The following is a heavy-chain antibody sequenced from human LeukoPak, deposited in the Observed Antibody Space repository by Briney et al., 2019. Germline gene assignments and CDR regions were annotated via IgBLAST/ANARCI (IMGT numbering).Heavy chain of an antibody. CDR3: ARPWDSSGSYYGAGAAFDI. D-gene: IGHD1-26*01. CDR1: GYSFTSYW. J-gene: IGHJ3*02. V-gene: IGHV5-51*01. Sequence: GESLKISCKGSGYSFTSYWIGWVRQTPGKGLEWMGIIYPGDSDTRYSPSFQGQVTISADKSISTAYLQWSSLKASDTAMYYCARPWDSSGSYYGAGAAFDIWGQGTMVTVSS. CDR2: IYPGDSDT.